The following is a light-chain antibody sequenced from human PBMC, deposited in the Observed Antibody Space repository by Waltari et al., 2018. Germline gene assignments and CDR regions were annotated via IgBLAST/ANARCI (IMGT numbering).Light chain of an antibody. Sequence: QSALTQPPSASGSPGQSVTISCTGTNSDIGRYNFVSWYQQHPGKAPKLMIYEVYKRPPGVPDRFSGSKSGNTASLTVSGLQTEDEADYYCSSYAGNKNLIFGAGTKLTVL. CDR3: SSYAGNKNLI. J-gene: IGLJ2*01. V-gene: IGLV2-8*01. CDR2: EVY. CDR1: NSDIGRYNF.